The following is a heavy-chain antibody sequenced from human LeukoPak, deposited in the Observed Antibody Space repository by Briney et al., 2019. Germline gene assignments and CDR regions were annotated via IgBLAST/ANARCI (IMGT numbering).Heavy chain of an antibody. Sequence: GSLRLSCAASGFTFSNYVMSWVRQAPGKGLEWVSSISASGGSPYYAASVKGRFTISRDNSKNTLHLQKNSLRAGDTAVYYCAKGDTSWLYVDYWGQGTLVTVSS. D-gene: IGHD2-2*01. V-gene: IGHV3-23*01. CDR2: ISASGGSP. CDR1: GFTFSNYV. CDR3: AKGDTSWLYVDY. J-gene: IGHJ4*02.